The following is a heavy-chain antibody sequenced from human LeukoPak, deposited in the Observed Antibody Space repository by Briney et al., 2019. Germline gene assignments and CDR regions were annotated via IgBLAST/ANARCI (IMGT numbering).Heavy chain of an antibody. CDR1: GYSISSGYY. Sequence: SETLSLTCTVSGYSISSGYYWGWIRQPPGKGLEWIGSIYHSGSTYYNPSLKSRVTISVDTSKNQFSLKLSSVTAADTAVYYCAREVRSSSMFYYYYMDVWGKGTTVTVSS. D-gene: IGHD6-6*01. CDR2: IYHSGST. CDR3: AREVRSSSMFYYYYMDV. V-gene: IGHV4-38-2*02. J-gene: IGHJ6*03.